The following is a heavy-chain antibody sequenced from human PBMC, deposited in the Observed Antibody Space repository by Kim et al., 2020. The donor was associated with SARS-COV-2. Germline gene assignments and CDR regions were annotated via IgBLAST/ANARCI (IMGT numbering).Heavy chain of an antibody. V-gene: IGHV1-24*01. J-gene: IGHJ4*02. CDR3: ATDAGRHRGVVDY. Sequence: YAKKFQGRVTMTEDTSTDTAYMELSSLRSEDTAVYYCATDAGRHRGVVDYWGQGTLVTVSS. D-gene: IGHD2-15*01.